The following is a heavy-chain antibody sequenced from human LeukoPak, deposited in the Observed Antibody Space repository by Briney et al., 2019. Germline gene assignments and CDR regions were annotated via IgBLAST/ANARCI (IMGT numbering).Heavy chain of an antibody. CDR3: AKAMGAQTFDY. J-gene: IGHJ4*02. CDR2: INTNTGNP. CDR1: GGTFSSYA. D-gene: IGHD1-26*01. V-gene: IGHV7-4-1*02. Sequence: ASVKVSCKASGGTFSSYAISWVRQAPGQGLEWMGWINTNTGNPTYAQGFTGRFVFSLDTSVSTAYLQISSLKAEDTAVYYCAKAMGAQTFDYWGQGTLVTVSS.